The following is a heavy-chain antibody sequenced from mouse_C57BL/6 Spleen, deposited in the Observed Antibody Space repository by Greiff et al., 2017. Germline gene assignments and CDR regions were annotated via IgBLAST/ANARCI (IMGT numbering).Heavy chain of an antibody. CDR1: GYAFSSSW. CDR3: ARDYYGSSYIY. V-gene: IGHV1-82*01. J-gene: IGHJ2*01. Sequence: QVQLQQSGPELVKPGASVKISCKASGYAFSSSWMNWVKQRPGKGLEWIGRIYPGDGDTNYNGKFKGKATLTADKSSSTAYMQLSSLTSEDSAVYFCARDYYGSSYIYWGQGTTLTVSS. CDR2: IYPGDGDT. D-gene: IGHD1-1*01.